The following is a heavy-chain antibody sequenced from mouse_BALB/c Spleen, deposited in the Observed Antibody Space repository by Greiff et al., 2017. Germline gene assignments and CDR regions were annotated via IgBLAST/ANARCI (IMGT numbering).Heavy chain of an antibody. CDR1: GFTFSSYA. CDR2: ISSGGSYT. V-gene: IGHV5-9-4*01. CDR3: ARGDGGYFDY. Sequence: DVKLVESGGGLVKPGGSLKLSCAASGFTFSSYAMSWVRQSPEKRLEWVAEISSGGSYTYYPDTVTGRFTISRDNAKNTLYLEMSSLRSEDTAMYYCARGDGGYFDYWGQGTTLTVSS. J-gene: IGHJ2*01.